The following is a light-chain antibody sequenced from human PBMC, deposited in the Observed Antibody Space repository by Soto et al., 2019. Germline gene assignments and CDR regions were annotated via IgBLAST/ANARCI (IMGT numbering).Light chain of an antibody. J-gene: IGLJ2*01. CDR2: EGS. V-gene: IGLV2-23*01. CDR3: CSYAGSVV. Sequence: QSVLTQPASVSWSPGQSITISCTGTSSDVGSYNLVSWYQQHPGKAPKLMIYEGSKRPSGVSNRFSGSKSGNTASLTISGLQAEDEADYYCCSYAGSVVFGGGTKLTVL. CDR1: SSDVGSYNL.